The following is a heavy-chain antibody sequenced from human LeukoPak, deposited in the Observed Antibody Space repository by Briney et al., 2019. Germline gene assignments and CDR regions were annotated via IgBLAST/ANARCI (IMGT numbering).Heavy chain of an antibody. CDR3: ASDGVAGIAAAGMLDY. CDR2: INAGNGNT. D-gene: IGHD6-13*01. V-gene: IGHV1-3*01. J-gene: IGHJ4*02. CDR1: GYTFTSYA. Sequence: GASVKVSCKASGYTFTSYAMHWVRQAPVQRLEWMGWINAGNGNTKYSQKFQGRVTITRDTSASTAYMELSSLRSEDTAVYYCASDGVAGIAAAGMLDYWGQGTLVTVSS.